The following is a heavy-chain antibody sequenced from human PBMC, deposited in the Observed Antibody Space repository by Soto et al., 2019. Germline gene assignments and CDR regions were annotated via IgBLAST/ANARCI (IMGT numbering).Heavy chain of an antibody. CDR2: ITDTGGDT. CDR3: ARGSKDSYPGSRIFDF. CDR1: GFPFGSPA. Sequence: SRRLSCLSSGFPFGSPAMSWVRQALWGGLGWVSTITDTGGDTKYADSVRGQFTSSRDNSKNTLYLQMSSLRAEDSAVYYCARGSKDSYPGSRIFDFWGRGTLVTVSS. D-gene: IGHD2-15*01. V-gene: IGHV3-23*01. J-gene: IGHJ4*02.